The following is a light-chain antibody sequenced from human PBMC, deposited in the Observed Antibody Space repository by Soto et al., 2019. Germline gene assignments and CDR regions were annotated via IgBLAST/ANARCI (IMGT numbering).Light chain of an antibody. CDR3: QQSYSTGGFT. CDR2: AAS. CDR1: QGLSSY. Sequence: IQLTQSPSSLSASVGDRVTITCRASQGLSSYLAWYQQKPGKAPKLLIYAASTLQTGVPSRFSGSESGTDFTLTISSLQPEDFATYYCQQSYSTGGFTFGPGTKVDIK. J-gene: IGKJ3*01. V-gene: IGKV1-39*01.